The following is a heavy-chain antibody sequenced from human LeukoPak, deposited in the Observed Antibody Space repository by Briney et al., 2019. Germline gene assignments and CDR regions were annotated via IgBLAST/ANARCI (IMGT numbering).Heavy chain of an antibody. J-gene: IGHJ4*02. CDR1: GGSFSGYY. CDR2: INHSGST. Sequence: PSETLSLTCAVYGGSFSGYYWSWIRQPPGKGLEWIGEINHSGSTNYNPSLKSRVTISVDTSKNQFSLKLSSVTAADTAVYYCARAIDSYAISGYYPDYWGQGPLITVSS. CDR3: ARAIDSYAISGYYPDY. D-gene: IGHD3-22*01. V-gene: IGHV4-34*01.